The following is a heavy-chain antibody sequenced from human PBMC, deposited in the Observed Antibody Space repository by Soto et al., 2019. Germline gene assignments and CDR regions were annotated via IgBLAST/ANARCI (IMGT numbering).Heavy chain of an antibody. Sequence: PGGSLRLSCAASGFTFSSYAMSWVRQAPGKGLEWVSAISGSGGSTYYADSVKGRFTISRDNSKNTLYLQMNSLRAEDTAVYYCAKNVWGITIFGGMDVWGQETTVTVSS. J-gene: IGHJ6*02. CDR1: GFTFSSYA. D-gene: IGHD3-9*01. V-gene: IGHV3-23*01. CDR3: AKNVWGITIFGGMDV. CDR2: ISGSGGST.